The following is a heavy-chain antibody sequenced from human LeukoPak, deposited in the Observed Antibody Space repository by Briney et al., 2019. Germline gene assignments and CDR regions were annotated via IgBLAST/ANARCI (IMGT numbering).Heavy chain of an antibody. CDR1: GGSISSSSYY. D-gene: IGHD3-9*01. CDR2: IYYSGST. Sequence: SETLSLTCTVSGGSISSSSYYWGWIRQPPGKGLEWIGSIYYSGSTNYNPSLKSRVTISVDTSKNQFSLKLSSVTAADTAVYYCARDRYDILTGSQYGMDVWGQGTTVTVSS. CDR3: ARDRYDILTGSQYGMDV. V-gene: IGHV4-39*07. J-gene: IGHJ6*02.